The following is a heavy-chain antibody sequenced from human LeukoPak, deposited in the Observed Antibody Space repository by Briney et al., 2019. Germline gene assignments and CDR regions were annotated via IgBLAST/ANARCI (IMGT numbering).Heavy chain of an antibody. CDR3: ARGGSDYYDSRSYFDY. Sequence: PSQTLSLTCAVSGGSISSGGYSWSWIRQPPGKGLEWIGYIYHSGSTNYNPSLKSRVTISVDTSKNQFSLKLSSVTAADTAVYYCARGGSDYYDSRSYFDYWGQGTLVTVSS. CDR2: IYHSGST. J-gene: IGHJ4*02. V-gene: IGHV4-30-2*01. D-gene: IGHD3-22*01. CDR1: GGSISSGGYS.